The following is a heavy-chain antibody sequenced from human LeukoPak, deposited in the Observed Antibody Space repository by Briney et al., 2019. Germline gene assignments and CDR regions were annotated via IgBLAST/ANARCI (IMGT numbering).Heavy chain of an antibody. D-gene: IGHD1/OR15-1a*01. Sequence: PGGSLRLSCAASGFTFSSNYMSWVRQAPGRGLEWVSVVYSGGDTHYADSVKGRFTISRDNSKNTLYLQMNSLRAEDTAVYYCAKGPLNTLRPYDYWGQGTLVTVSS. CDR1: GFTFSSNY. V-gene: IGHV3-53*01. CDR3: AKGPLNTLRPYDY. CDR2: VYSGGDT. J-gene: IGHJ4*02.